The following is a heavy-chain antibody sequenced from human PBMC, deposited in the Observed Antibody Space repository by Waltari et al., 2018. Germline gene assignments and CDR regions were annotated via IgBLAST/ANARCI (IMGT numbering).Heavy chain of an antibody. Sequence: QVDLAQSGAEVQKHGASVKVSCKASGITFTGHYMHWVRQAPGQGLEWMGWINPNSGDTKYAPKFQGRVAVTRDTSISTIYMEIINLTSDDTAVYYCARVWFHSGLDYWGQGTLVTVSS. D-gene: IGHD5-12*01. CDR3: ARVWFHSGLDY. CDR2: INPNSGDT. V-gene: IGHV1-2*02. CDR1: GITFTGHY. J-gene: IGHJ4*02.